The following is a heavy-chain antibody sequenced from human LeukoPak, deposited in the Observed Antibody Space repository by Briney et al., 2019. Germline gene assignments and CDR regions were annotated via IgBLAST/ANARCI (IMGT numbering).Heavy chain of an antibody. Sequence: GGSLRLSCAASGFTFSGYYMSWIRQAPGKGLEWVSYISSSSSYTYFADSVKGRFTISRDNSKHSLYLQMNSMRAEDMAVYYCARERTHNKWVLLSFDYWGQGTPVTVS. V-gene: IGHV3-11*05. J-gene: IGHJ4*02. CDR1: GFTFSGYY. D-gene: IGHD1-26*01. CDR2: ISSSSSYT. CDR3: ARERTHNKWVLLSFDY.